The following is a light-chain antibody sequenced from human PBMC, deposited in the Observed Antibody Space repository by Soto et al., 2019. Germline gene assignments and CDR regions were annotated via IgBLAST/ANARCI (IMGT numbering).Light chain of an antibody. CDR1: QSVSSY. CDR3: QQRSNWPPSWT. V-gene: IGKV3-11*01. CDR2: DAS. Sequence: EIVLTQSAATLSLSPGERATLSCRASQSVSSYLAWYQQKPGQAPRLLIYDASNRATGIPARFSGSGSGTDFTLTISSLEPEDFAVYYCQQRSNWPPSWTFGQGTKVDI. J-gene: IGKJ1*01.